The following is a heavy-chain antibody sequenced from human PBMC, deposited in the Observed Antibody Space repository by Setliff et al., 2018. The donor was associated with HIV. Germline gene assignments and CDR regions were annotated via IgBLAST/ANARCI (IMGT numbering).Heavy chain of an antibody. Sequence: SETLSLTCTVSGGSISSSGNYWTWIRQRPGKGLEWIGYIYHTGTTYNHPSLKSRVLISVDTSNNQFSLRLSSVTAADTAVYYCARDLSPYGSGDPYYYYGMDVWGQGTTVTVSS. CDR2: IYHTGTT. D-gene: IGHD3-10*01. V-gene: IGHV4-31*03. CDR1: GGSISSSGNY. J-gene: IGHJ6*02. CDR3: ARDLSPYGSGDPYYYYGMDV.